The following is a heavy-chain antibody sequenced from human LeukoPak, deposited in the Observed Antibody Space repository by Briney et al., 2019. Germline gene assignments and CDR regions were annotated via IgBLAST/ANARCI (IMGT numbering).Heavy chain of an antibody. Sequence: PGGPLRLSCAASGFTFSTYNMNWVRQAPGKGLEWVSSISGGSSYIYYADSVRGRFTISRDNAKTSLYLQMNSLRPEDTAIYYCTAAWSNFDFWGQGILVAVSS. CDR1: GFTFSTYN. J-gene: IGHJ4*02. CDR3: TAAWSNFDF. D-gene: IGHD6-25*01. CDR2: ISGGSSYI. V-gene: IGHV3-21*01.